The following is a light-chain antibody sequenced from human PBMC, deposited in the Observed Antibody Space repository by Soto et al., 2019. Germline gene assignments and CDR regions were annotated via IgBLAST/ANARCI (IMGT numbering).Light chain of an antibody. CDR3: QQYDTYPRT. Sequence: DLQMTQSPSTVSAAVGDRVTITCRASQSISTWLAWYQQKPGQAPKMLIYKASGLESGVPSRFSGRGSGTEFTLTITSLQPDDFATYYCQQYDTYPRTFGQGTTVEMK. J-gene: IGKJ1*01. V-gene: IGKV1-5*03. CDR2: KAS. CDR1: QSISTW.